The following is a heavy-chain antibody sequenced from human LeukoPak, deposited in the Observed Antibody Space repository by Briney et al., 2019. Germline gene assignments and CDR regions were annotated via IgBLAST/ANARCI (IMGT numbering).Heavy chain of an antibody. CDR2: IYYSGST. CDR1: GGSISSYY. J-gene: IGHJ5*02. Sequence: TASETLSLTCTASGGSISSYYWSWIRQPPGKGLEWIGYIYYSGSTNYNPSLKSRVTISVDTSKNQFSLKLSSVTAADTAVYYCARAPRATWFDPWGQGTLVTVSS. V-gene: IGHV4-59*08. CDR3: ARAPRATWFDP.